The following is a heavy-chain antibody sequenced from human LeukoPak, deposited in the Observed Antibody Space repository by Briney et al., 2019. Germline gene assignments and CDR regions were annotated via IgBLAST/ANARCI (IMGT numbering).Heavy chain of an antibody. Sequence: KAGGSLRLSCAASGFTFSSYSMNWVRQAPGKGLEWVSSISSSSSYIYYADSVKGRFTISRDNAKNSLYLQMNSLRAEDTAVYYCARDLLRIAVAGDFDYWGQGTLVTVSS. CDR3: ARDLLRIAVAGDFDY. CDR2: ISSSSSYI. D-gene: IGHD6-19*01. CDR1: GFTFSSYS. V-gene: IGHV3-21*01. J-gene: IGHJ4*02.